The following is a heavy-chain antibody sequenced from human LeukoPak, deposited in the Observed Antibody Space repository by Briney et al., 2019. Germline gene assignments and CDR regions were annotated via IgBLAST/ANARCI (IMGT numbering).Heavy chain of an antibody. CDR3: AKDSAIRSYFDY. CDR1: GFTFSSYG. Sequence: GSLRLSCAASGFTFSSYGMHWVRQAPGKGLEWVAFIRYDGSNKYYADSVKGRFTISRDNSKNTLYLQMNSLRAEDTAVYYCAKDSAIRSYFDYWGQGTLVTVSS. CDR2: IRYDGSNK. D-gene: IGHD2-15*01. V-gene: IGHV3-30*02. J-gene: IGHJ4*02.